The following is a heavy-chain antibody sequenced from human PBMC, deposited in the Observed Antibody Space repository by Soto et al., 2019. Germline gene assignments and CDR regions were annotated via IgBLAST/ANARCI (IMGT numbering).Heavy chain of an antibody. D-gene: IGHD6-19*01. CDR2: IYYSGST. V-gene: IGHV4-30-4*01. CDR3: DRDQVAVAGTGGWFDP. J-gene: IGHJ5*02. Sequence: PSETLSLTCTVSGGSISSGDYYWSWIRQPPGKGLEWIGYIYYSGSTYYNPSLKSRVTISVDTSKNQFSLKLSSVTAADTAVYYCDRDQVAVAGTGGWFDPWGQGTLVTVSS. CDR1: GGSISSGDYY.